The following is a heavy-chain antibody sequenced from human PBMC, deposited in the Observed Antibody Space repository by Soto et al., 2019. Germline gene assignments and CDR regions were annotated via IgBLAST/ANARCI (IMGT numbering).Heavy chain of an antibody. CDR2: ISYDGSNK. D-gene: IGHD2-2*01. CDR3: AKDQYGGVFDN. J-gene: IGHJ4*02. V-gene: IGHV3-30*18. Sequence: GGSLRLSCAASGFTFSSYGMHWVRQAPGKGLEWVAVISYDGSNKYHADSVKGRFTISRDNSKNTLYLQMNSLRAEDTAVYYCAKDQYGGVFDNWGQGTLVTVSS. CDR1: GFTFSSYG.